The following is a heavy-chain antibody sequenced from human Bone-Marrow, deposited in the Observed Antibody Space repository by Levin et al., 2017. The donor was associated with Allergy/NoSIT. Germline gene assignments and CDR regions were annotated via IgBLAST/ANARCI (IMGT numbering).Heavy chain of an antibody. J-gene: IGHJ4*02. CDR1: GGTFSNYA. CDR2: FIPEFGSS. CDR3: ARVVFAIFGVARRGYFDF. Sequence: SVKVSCKASGGTFSNYAVTWVRQAPGQGLEWMGTFIPEFGSSTYAQRFQGGVTITADESKSTVYMELRSLKSEDTAVYYCARVVFAIFGVARRGYFDFWGQGTLVTVSS. V-gene: IGHV1-69*13. D-gene: IGHD3-3*01.